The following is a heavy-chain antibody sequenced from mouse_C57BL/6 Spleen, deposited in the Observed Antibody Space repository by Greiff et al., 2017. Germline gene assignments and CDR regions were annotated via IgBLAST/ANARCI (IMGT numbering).Heavy chain of an antibody. V-gene: IGHV5-9-1*02. D-gene: IGHD1-1*01. J-gene: IGHJ3*01. CDR3: TGIEGYDSSSYVAWFAY. CDR2: ISSGGDYI. CDR1: GFTFSSYA. Sequence: EVKLVESGEGLVKPGGSLKLSCAASGFTFSSYAMSWVRQTPEKRLEWVAYISSGGDYIYYADTVKGRFTISRDNARNTLYLQMSSLKSKDTAMDYYTGIEGYDSSSYVAWFAYWGQGTLVTVSA.